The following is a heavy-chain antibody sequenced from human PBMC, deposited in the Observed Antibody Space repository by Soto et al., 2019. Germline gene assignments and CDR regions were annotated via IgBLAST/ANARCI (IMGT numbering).Heavy chain of an antibody. D-gene: IGHD3-22*01. V-gene: IGHV3-33*01. Sequence: GGSLRLSSVTCGGNLKSYGMQVVRQEPGKGLEWVAMIWNDGRTAYYADSVKGRFTISRDDSKNTLYLQMDSLRAEDTAVYYCARGLFIENYYYGMDVWGQGTTVTVSS. CDR1: GGNLKSYG. CDR2: IWNDGRTA. CDR3: ARGLFIENYYYGMDV. J-gene: IGHJ6*02.